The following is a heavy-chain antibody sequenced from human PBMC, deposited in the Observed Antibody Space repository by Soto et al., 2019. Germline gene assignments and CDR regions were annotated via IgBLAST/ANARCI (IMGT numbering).Heavy chain of an antibody. D-gene: IGHD3-10*01. CDR2: IYYSGST. CDR1: GGSISSYY. CDR3: ARRRYGSGSYYDYYYYMDV. J-gene: IGHJ6*03. V-gene: IGHV4-59*08. Sequence: QVQLQESGPGLVKPSETLSLTCTVSGGSISSYYWSWIRQPPGKGLEWIGYIYYSGSTNYNPSLKSRVTISVYTSKNQFSLKLSSVTAADTAVYYCARRRYGSGSYYDYYYYMDVWGKGTTVTVSS.